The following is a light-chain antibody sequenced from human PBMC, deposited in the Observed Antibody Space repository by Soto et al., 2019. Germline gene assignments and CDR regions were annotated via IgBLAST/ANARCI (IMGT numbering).Light chain of an antibody. Sequence: QSVLTQPPSVSAAPGQKVTISCCGSSSNIGYNYVSWYQQLPGTAPKLLIYDNNHRPSGIPDRFSGSKSGTSATLGITGLQTGDEADYYCATWDSSLSVVVFGGGTKLTVL. CDR3: ATWDSSLSVVV. CDR2: DNN. J-gene: IGLJ2*01. V-gene: IGLV1-51*01. CDR1: SSNIGYNY.